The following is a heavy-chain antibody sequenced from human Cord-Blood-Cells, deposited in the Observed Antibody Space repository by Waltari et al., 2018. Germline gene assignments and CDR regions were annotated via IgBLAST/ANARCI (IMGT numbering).Heavy chain of an antibody. D-gene: IGHD2-2*01. CDR1: GGSFSGYY. CDR3: ARGEGYCSSTSCYYVDY. Sequence: QVQLQQWGAGLLKPSETLSLTCAVYGGSFSGYYWSWIRQPPGKGLEWIGEINHSGSTNYNPSLKSRVTISVDTSKSQFSLKLSSVTAADTAVYYCARGEGYCSSTSCYYVDYWGQGTLVTVSS. V-gene: IGHV4-34*01. CDR2: INHSGST. J-gene: IGHJ4*02.